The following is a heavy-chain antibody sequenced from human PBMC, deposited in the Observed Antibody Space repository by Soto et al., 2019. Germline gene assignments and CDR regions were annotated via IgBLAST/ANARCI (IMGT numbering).Heavy chain of an antibody. J-gene: IGHJ4*02. CDR3: ARDAQYSSSWFYY. Sequence: PGGSLRLSCAASGFTFSSYGMHWVRQAPGKGLEWVAVIWYDGSNKYYADSVKGRFTISRDNSKNTLYLQMNSLRAEDTAVYYCARDAQYSSSWFYYWGQGTLVTVSS. CDR1: GFTFSSYG. CDR2: IWYDGSNK. D-gene: IGHD6-13*01. V-gene: IGHV3-33*01.